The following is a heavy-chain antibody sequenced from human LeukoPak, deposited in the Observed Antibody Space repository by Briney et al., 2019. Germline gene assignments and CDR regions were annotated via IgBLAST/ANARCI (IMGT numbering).Heavy chain of an antibody. J-gene: IGHJ4*02. CDR2: IYYSGST. D-gene: IGHD6-13*01. V-gene: IGHV4-59*01. CDR3: ARTGYSSNWYYFDY. Sequence: PSETMSLTSTVSGGSISTYYWSWIRQPPGKGLEWIAYIYYSGSTNYNPSLKSRVTISVDTSKNQFSLKLSSVTAADTAVYYCARTGYSSNWYYFDYWGQGTLVTVSS. CDR1: GGSISTYY.